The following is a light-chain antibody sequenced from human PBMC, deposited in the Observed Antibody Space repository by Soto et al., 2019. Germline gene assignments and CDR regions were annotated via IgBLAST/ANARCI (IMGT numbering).Light chain of an antibody. V-gene: IGKV3-20*01. J-gene: IGKJ2*02. CDR3: QQYNNWPPWT. CDR2: GAS. Sequence: EIVLTQSPGTLSLSPGERATLSCRASQSVSSSYLAWYQQKPGQAPRLLIYGASSRATGIPDRFSGSGSGTDFTLTISRLEPEDFAVYYCQQYNNWPPWTFGQGTKLEIK. CDR1: QSVSSSY.